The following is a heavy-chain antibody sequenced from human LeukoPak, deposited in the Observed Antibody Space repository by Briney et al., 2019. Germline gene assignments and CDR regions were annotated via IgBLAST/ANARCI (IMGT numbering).Heavy chain of an antibody. J-gene: IGHJ4*02. V-gene: IGHV1-69*04. CDR1: GGTFSSYA. CDR2: IIPIFGIA. CDR3: ARDAPEYGDYFGLNDY. D-gene: IGHD4-17*01. Sequence: ASVKVSCKATGGTFSSYASSWVRQAPGQGLEWMGRIIPIFGIANYAQKFQGRVTITADKSTSTASMELSSLRSEDTAVYYCARDAPEYGDYFGLNDYWGQGTLVTVSS.